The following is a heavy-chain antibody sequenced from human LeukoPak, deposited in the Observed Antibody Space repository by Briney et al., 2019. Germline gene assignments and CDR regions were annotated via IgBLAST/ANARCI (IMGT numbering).Heavy chain of an antibody. J-gene: IGHJ3*02. V-gene: IGHV4-61*02. CDR1: GGSISSGSYY. Sequence: SETLSLTCTVSGGSISSGSYYWSWIRQPAGKGLEWIGRIYTSGSTNYNPSLKSRVTISVDTSKNQFSLKLSSVTAADTAVYYCARDPIAAAGRGGDAFDIWGQGTMVTVSS. D-gene: IGHD6-13*01. CDR2: IYTSGST. CDR3: ARDPIAAAGRGGDAFDI.